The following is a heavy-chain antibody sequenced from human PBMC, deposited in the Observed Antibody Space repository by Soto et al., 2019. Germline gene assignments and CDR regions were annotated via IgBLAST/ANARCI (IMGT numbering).Heavy chain of an antibody. J-gene: IGHJ4*02. CDR1: GYSFAGYW. V-gene: IGHV5-10-1*01. D-gene: IGHD3-22*01. CDR2: IDPSDSQT. CDR3: ARQIYDSDTGPNFQYYFDS. Sequence: GESLKISCKGSGYSFAGYWITWVRQKPGKGLEWMGRIDPSDSQTYYSPSFRGHVTISVTKSITTVFLQWSSLGASDTAMYYCARQIYDSDTGPNFQYYFDSWGQGTPVTVSS.